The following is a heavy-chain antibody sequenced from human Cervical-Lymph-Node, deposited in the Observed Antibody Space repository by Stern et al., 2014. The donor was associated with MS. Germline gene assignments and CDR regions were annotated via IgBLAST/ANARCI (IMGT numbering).Heavy chain of an antibody. CDR2: ISYDETSK. Sequence: QVQLGQSGAGVVQPGRSLTLSCAASGFTFSNYGMHWVRQAPGTGLEWVPVISYDETSKTYADSVKCRFTITRDNSNNTLYLQMNSLRPEDTAVYYCAKGEYTLRYFDFWGRGTLVTVSS. J-gene: IGHJ2*01. V-gene: IGHV3-30*18. CDR1: GFTFSNYG. D-gene: IGHD3-9*01. CDR3: AKGEYTLRYFDF.